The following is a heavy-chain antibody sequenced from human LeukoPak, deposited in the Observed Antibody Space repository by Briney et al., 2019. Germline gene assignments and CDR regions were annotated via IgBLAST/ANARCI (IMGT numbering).Heavy chain of an antibody. D-gene: IGHD3-16*02. J-gene: IGHJ5*02. CDR2: IYTSGST. CDR3: ARDENGYVWGSFRA. Sequence: SETLSLTCTVSGGSISSGSYYWSWIRQPAGKGLEWIGRIYTSGSTNYNPSLESRVTMSLDTSKNQFSLKLSSVTAADTAVYYCARDENGYVWGSFRAWGQGTLVTVSS. CDR1: GGSISSGSYY. V-gene: IGHV4-61*02.